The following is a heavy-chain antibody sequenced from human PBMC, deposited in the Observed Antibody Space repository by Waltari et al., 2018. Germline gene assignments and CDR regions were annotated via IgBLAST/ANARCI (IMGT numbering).Heavy chain of an antibody. V-gene: IGHV4-30-4*08. CDR3: ARASGYYGSGRTFGY. CDR2: IYCSGST. Sequence: QVQLQESGPGLVKPSQTLSLTCTVSGGSISSGDYYWRWIRQPPGKGLEWIGYIYCSGSTYYNPSLKSRVTISVDTSKNQFSLKLSSVTAADTAVYYCARASGYYGSGRTFGYWGQEPWSPSPQ. J-gene: IGHJ4*01. D-gene: IGHD3-10*01. CDR1: GGSISSGDYY.